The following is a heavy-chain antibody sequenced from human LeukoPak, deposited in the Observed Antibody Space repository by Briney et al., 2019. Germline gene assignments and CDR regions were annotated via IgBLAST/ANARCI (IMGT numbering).Heavy chain of an antibody. CDR3: ARLRLRYFDWPLDY. CDR2: ISHSGST. V-gene: IGHV4-34*01. Sequence: SETLSLTCAVYGGSFSGYYWSWIRQPPGKGLEWIGEISHSGSTNYNPSLKSRVTISVDTSKNQFSLKLSSVTAADTAVYYCARLRLRYFDWPLDYWGQGTLVTVSS. D-gene: IGHD3-9*01. J-gene: IGHJ4*02. CDR1: GGSFSGYY.